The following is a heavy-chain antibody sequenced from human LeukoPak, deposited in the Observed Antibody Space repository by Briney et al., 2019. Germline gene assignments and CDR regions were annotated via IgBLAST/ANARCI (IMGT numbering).Heavy chain of an antibody. V-gene: IGHV1-2*02. Sequence: ASVKVSCKASGYTFTGYYMHWVRQAPGQGLEGMGWINPNSGGTNYAQKFQGRVTITRDTSISTAYMELSRLRSDDTAVYYCARGGDFTYYYDSSDYSHRLNYWGQGTLVTVSS. CDR3: ARGGDFTYYYDSSDYSHRLNY. J-gene: IGHJ4*02. CDR1: GYTFTGYY. CDR2: INPNSGGT. D-gene: IGHD3-22*01.